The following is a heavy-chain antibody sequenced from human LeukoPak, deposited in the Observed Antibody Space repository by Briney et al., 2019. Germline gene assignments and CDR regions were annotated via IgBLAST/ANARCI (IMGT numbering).Heavy chain of an antibody. V-gene: IGHV4-39*07. J-gene: IGHJ4*02. Sequence: SETLSLTCTVSGGSISSSSYYWGWIRQPPGKGLEWIGSIYYSGSTYYNPSLKSRVTISVDTSKNQFSLKLSSVTAADTAVYYCARLIDNPLYYYDSSGYGNWGQGTLVTVSS. CDR1: GGSISSSSYY. D-gene: IGHD3-22*01. CDR3: ARLIDNPLYYYDSSGYGN. CDR2: IYYSGST.